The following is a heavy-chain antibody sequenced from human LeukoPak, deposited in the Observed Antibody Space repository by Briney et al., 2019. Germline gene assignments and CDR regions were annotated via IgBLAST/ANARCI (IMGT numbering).Heavy chain of an antibody. J-gene: IGHJ3*02. CDR1: GGSINNTDW. Sequence: PSETLSLTCAVSGGSINNTDWWTWVRQTPGKGLEWIGYIYYSGSTNYNPSLKSRVTISVDTSKNQFSLKLSSVTAADTAVYYCARESIGGAFDIWGQGTMVTVSS. CDR2: IYYSGST. V-gene: IGHV4-4*02. D-gene: IGHD1-26*01. CDR3: ARESIGGAFDI.